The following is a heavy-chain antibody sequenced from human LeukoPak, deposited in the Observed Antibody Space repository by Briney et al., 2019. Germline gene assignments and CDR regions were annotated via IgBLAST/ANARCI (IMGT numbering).Heavy chain of an antibody. D-gene: IGHD3-16*01. Sequence: GGSLRLSCATSGFTFSGFAMCWVRQAPGKGLEWVSYISSSSSTIYYADSVKGRFTISRDNAKNSLYLQMNSLRDEDTAVYYCARDWGYYYYYGMDVWGQGTTVTVSS. J-gene: IGHJ6*02. CDR2: ISSSSSTI. CDR1: GFTFSGFA. V-gene: IGHV3-48*02. CDR3: ARDWGYYYYYGMDV.